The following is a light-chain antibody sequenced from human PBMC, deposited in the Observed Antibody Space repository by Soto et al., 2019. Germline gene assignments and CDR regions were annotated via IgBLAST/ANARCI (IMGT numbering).Light chain of an antibody. V-gene: IGKV1-39*01. J-gene: IGKJ1*01. CDR1: QSISNY. CDR3: QQSFSAPVT. Sequence: DIQMTQSPSSLSASVGDRVTIACRASQSISNYLNWYQQKPGKAPNLLIYAASTLQSGVPSRFSGSGSGTDFMLTISSLQPEDFATYYCQQSFSAPVTFGQGTKEEIK. CDR2: AAS.